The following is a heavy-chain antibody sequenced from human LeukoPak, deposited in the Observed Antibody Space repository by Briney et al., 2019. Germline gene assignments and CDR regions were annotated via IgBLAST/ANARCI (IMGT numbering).Heavy chain of an antibody. Sequence: PSETLSLTCAVSGHSISSGYYWGWIRQPPGKGLEWIGSIYHSGSTYYNPSLKSRVTMSVDTSKNQFSLKLSSVTAADTAVYYCARTPYCSSTSCSEKNYYYYYMDVWGKGTTVTVSS. CDR3: ARTPYCSSTSCSEKNYYYYYMDV. V-gene: IGHV4-38-2*01. CDR2: IYHSGST. J-gene: IGHJ6*03. CDR1: GHSISSGYY. D-gene: IGHD2-2*01.